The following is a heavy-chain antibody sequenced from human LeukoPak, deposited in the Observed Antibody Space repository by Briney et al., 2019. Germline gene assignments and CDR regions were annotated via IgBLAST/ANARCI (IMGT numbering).Heavy chain of an antibody. CDR3: ARGEYFDWLVEPSSDY. CDR1: GYTFTSYA. J-gene: IGHJ4*02. V-gene: IGHV1-3*01. Sequence: ASVKVSCKASGYTFTSYAMHWVRQAPGQRLEWMGWINAGNGNTKYSQKFQGRVTITRDTSASTAYMELSSLRSEDTAVYYCARGEYFDWLVEPSSDYWGQGTLVTVSS. CDR2: INAGNGNT. D-gene: IGHD3-9*01.